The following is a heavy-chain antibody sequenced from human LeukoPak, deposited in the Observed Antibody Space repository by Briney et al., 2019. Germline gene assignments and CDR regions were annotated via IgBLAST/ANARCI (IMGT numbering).Heavy chain of an antibody. J-gene: IGHJ2*01. CDR3: ARDLPLTVTDYYWYFDL. Sequence: SETLSLTGTVSGGSISSYYWSWIRQPAGKGLEWIGRIYTSGSTNYNPSLKSRVTMSVDTSKNQFSLKLSSVTAADTAVYYCARDLPLTVTDYYWYFDLWGRGTLVTVSS. V-gene: IGHV4-4*07. CDR1: GGSISSYY. D-gene: IGHD4-17*01. CDR2: IYTSGST.